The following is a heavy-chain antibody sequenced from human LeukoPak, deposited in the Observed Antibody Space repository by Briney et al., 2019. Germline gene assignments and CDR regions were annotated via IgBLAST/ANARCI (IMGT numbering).Heavy chain of an antibody. CDR3: PRANRDGYNSPGKVDY. V-gene: IGHV4-30-4*01. CDR1: GGSISSGDYY. J-gene: IGHJ4*02. D-gene: IGHD5-24*01. Sequence: SETLSLTCTVSGGSISSGDYYWTWTRQPPGKGLEWIGYIYYSGSTYYNPSLKSRVSLSVDTSKNQFSLKLSSVTAADTAVYYCPRANRDGYNSPGKVDYWGQGTLVTVSS. CDR2: IYYSGST.